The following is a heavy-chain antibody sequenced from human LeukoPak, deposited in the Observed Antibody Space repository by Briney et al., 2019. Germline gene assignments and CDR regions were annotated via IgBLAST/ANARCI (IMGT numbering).Heavy chain of an antibody. Sequence: ASVKVSCKASGGTFSSYATSWVRQAPGQGLEWMGGIIPIFGTANYAQKFQGRVTITADESTSTAYMELSSLRSEDTAVYYCARVEGEWGPSFDYWGQGTLVTVSS. CDR1: GGTFSSYA. J-gene: IGHJ4*02. V-gene: IGHV1-69*13. CDR2: IIPIFGTA. CDR3: ARVEGEWGPSFDY. D-gene: IGHD1-26*01.